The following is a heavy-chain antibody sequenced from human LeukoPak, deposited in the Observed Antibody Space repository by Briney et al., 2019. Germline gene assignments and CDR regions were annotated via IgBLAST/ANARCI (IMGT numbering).Heavy chain of an antibody. D-gene: IGHD2-15*01. V-gene: IGHV3-23*01. CDR2: TSNNGGYT. CDR1: GFTFSSSA. CDR3: AKQLGYCSDGSCYFPY. J-gene: IGHJ4*02. Sequence: GGSLRLSCAASGFTFSSSAMSWVRQAPGKGLEWVSATSNNGGYTYYADSVQGRFTISRDNSKSTLCLQMNSLRAEDTAVYYCAKQLGYCSDGSCYFPYWGQGTLVTVSS.